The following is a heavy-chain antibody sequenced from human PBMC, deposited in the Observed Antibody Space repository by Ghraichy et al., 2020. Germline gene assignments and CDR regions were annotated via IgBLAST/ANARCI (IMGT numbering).Heavy chain of an antibody. D-gene: IGHD1-26*01. CDR1: GFTFSSYA. CDR2: ISGSGDST. CDR3: AKTVIASSGSYYPLDY. V-gene: IGHV3-23*01. Sequence: GGSLRLSCAASGFTFSSYAMSWVRQAPGKGLEWVSVISGSGDSTKYADSVKGRFTISRDNSKNTLYLQMSSLRAEDMAIYYCAKTVIASSGSYYPLDYWGQGTLVPVSS. J-gene: IGHJ4*02.